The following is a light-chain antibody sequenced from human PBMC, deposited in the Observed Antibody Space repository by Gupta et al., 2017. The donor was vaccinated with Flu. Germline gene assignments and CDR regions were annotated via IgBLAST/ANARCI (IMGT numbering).Light chain of an antibody. CDR2: NAS. V-gene: IGKV3-11*01. Sequence: EIVLTQYLVILSLSPGERATLSCRASQSIGSFLAWYQQKPGQAPSLLIYNASSRATGVPARFSGSGSGTEFTLTITNLEPEDFAFYYCQQRKNWPLTFGGGTKVEVK. CDR1: QSIGSF. CDR3: QQRKNWPLT. J-gene: IGKJ4*01.